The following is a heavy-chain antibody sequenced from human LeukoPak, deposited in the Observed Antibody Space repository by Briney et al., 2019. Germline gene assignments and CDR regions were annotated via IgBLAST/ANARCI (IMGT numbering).Heavy chain of an antibody. CDR1: GFTFSNAW. CDR2: IKSKTDGGTT. D-gene: IGHD6-19*01. J-gene: IGHJ4*02. Sequence: PGGSLRLSCAASGFTFSNAWMSWVRQAPGKGLEWVGRIKSKTDGGTTDYAAPVKGRFTISRDDSKNTLYLQMNSLKTEDTAVYYCTTGKGQWLEPFDYWGQGTLVTVSS. V-gene: IGHV3-15*01. CDR3: TTGKGQWLEPFDY.